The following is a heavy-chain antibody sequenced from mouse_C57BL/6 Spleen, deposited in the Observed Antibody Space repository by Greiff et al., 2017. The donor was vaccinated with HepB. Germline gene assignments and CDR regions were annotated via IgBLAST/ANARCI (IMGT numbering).Heavy chain of an antibody. J-gene: IGHJ2*01. Sequence: EVKLVESGGGLVKPGGSLKLSCAASGFTFSSYAMSWVRQTPEKRLEWVATISDGGSYTYYPDNVKGRFTSSRDNAKNNLYLQMSHLKSEDTAMYYCARGHYDYFYYFDYWGQGTTLTVAP. CDR1: GFTFSSYA. CDR3: ARGHYDYFYYFDY. CDR2: ISDGGSYT. V-gene: IGHV5-4*03. D-gene: IGHD2-4*01.